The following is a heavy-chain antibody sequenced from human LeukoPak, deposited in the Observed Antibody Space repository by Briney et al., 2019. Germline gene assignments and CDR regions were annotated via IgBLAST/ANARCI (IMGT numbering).Heavy chain of an antibody. CDR1: GYTSTDYY. D-gene: IGHD1-26*01. CDR2: INPNSGGT. CDR3: ARDLWGSYNFDY. Sequence: ASVKVSCKASGYTSTDYYMHWVRQAPGQGLEWMGWINPNSGGTNYAQKFQGRVTMTRDTSISTAYMELSRLRSDDTAVYYCARDLWGSYNFDYWGQGTLVTVSS. J-gene: IGHJ4*02. V-gene: IGHV1-2*02.